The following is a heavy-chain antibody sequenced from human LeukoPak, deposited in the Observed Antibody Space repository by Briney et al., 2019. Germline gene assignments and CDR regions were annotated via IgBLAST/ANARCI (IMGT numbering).Heavy chain of an antibody. D-gene: IGHD1-26*01. V-gene: IGHV3-23*01. CDR3: TTWVGAHFDF. J-gene: IGHJ4*02. CDR2: ISDSGGST. CDR1: GFTFNSYV. Sequence: PGGSLRLSCAASGFTFNSYVMRWVRQAPGKGLEWVSSISDSGGSTYYADSVKGRFTVSRDNSKNTLYLQMNSLRAEDAAVYFCTTWVGAHFDFWGQGTLVTVSS.